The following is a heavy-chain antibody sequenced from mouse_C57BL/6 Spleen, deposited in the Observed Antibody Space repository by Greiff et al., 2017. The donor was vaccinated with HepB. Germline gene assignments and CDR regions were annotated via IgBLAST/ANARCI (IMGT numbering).Heavy chain of an antibody. CDR1: GYTFTSYW. CDR2: IDPSDSYT. CDR3: ANYYGSEGAWFAY. Sequence: QVQLQQPGAELVRPGTSVKLSCKASGYTFTSYWMHWVKQRPGQGLEWIGVIDPSDSYTNYNQKFKGKATLTVDTSSSTAYMQLSSLTSEDSAVYCCANYYGSEGAWFAYWGQGTLVTVSA. V-gene: IGHV1-59*01. J-gene: IGHJ3*01. D-gene: IGHD1-1*01.